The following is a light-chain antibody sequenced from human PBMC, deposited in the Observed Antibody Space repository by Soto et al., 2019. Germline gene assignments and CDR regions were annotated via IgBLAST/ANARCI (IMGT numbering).Light chain of an antibody. CDR3: QQRSNSPPT. CDR1: QGVSRY. Sequence: EIVLTQSPATLSVSTGERATLSCRASQGVSRYLDWYQKKPGQAPRLLIYDASNRATGIPARFSGSGYGTDLTITISSLENEDFAVYYCQQRSNSPPTFGGGTKVDIK. CDR2: DAS. J-gene: IGKJ4*01. V-gene: IGKV3-11*01.